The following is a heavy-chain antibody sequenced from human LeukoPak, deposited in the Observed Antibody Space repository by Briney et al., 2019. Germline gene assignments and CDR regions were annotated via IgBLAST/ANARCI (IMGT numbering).Heavy chain of an antibody. V-gene: IGHV4-4*07. J-gene: IGHJ3*02. Sequence: SETLSLTCTVSGVSISRYYWSWIRQPAGKGLEWIGRIYSSGSTNYNPSLKSRVTMSVDTSKNQFSLKLSSVTAADTAVYYCARDLYIDSSGYDAFDIWGQGTMVTVSS. CDR3: ARDLYIDSSGYDAFDI. CDR1: GVSISRYY. D-gene: IGHD3-22*01. CDR2: IYSSGST.